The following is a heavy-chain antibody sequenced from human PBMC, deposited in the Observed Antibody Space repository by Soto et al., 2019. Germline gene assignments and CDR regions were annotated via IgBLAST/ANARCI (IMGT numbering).Heavy chain of an antibody. J-gene: IGHJ6*02. Sequence: PGGSLRLSCAASGFTFSSYSMNWVRQAPGKGLEWVSSISSSSYIHYADSVKGRFTISRDNAKNSLYLQMNSLRAEDTAVYYCARAHQGYCSGTSCYTEVRFGMDVWGQGTTVTVSS. CDR1: GFTFSSYS. CDR2: ISSSSYI. V-gene: IGHV3-21*01. D-gene: IGHD2-2*02. CDR3: ARAHQGYCSGTSCYTEVRFGMDV.